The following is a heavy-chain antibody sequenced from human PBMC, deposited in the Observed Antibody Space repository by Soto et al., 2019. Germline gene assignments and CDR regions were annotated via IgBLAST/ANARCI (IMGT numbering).Heavy chain of an antibody. CDR3: ARGGTPIDY. Sequence: QVQLGQSGAEVKKPGASVKVSCKASGYTFTKFGISGVRQAPGQGLEWMGWISAYNGNTNYARNFQGRVTMTTDPSTSTAYMELRRLRSDDTAVYYCARGGTPIDYWAPGTLVTVSS. J-gene: IGHJ4*02. CDR2: ISAYNGNT. V-gene: IGHV1-18*01. D-gene: IGHD3-16*01. CDR1: GYTFTKFG.